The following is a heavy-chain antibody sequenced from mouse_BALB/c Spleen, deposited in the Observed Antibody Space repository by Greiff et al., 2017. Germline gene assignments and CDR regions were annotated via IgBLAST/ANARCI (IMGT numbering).Heavy chain of an antibody. CDR1: GFSLTSYG. CDR3: ARGGRFAY. V-gene: IGHV2-6-7*01. Sequence: VQRVESGPGLVAPSQSLSITCTVSGFSLTSYGVNWVRQPPGKGLEWLGMIWGDGSTDYNSALKSRLSISKDNSKSQVFLKMNSLQTDDTARYYCARGGRFAYWGQGTLVTVSA. J-gene: IGHJ3*01. CDR2: IWGDGST.